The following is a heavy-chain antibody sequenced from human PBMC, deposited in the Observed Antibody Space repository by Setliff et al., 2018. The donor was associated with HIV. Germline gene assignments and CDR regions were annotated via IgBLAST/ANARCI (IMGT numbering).Heavy chain of an antibody. CDR2: IYYSGST. CDR3: ARAVYYDSSGYYLPFDY. D-gene: IGHD3-22*01. V-gene: IGHV4-61*01. CDR1: GGSVSSGSYY. J-gene: IGHJ4*02. Sequence: PSETLSLTCTVSGGSVSSGSYYWSWIRQPPGKGLEWIGYIYYSGSTNYNPSLKSRVTISVDTSKNQFSLKLSSVTAVDTAVYYCARAVYYDSSGYYLPFDYWGQGTLVTVSS.